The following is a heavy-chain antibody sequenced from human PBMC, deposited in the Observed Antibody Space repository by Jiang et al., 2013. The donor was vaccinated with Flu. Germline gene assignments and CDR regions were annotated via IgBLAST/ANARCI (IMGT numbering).Heavy chain of an antibody. CDR2: IDPSDSYT. D-gene: IGHD3-16*01. J-gene: IGHJ3*02. V-gene: IGHV5-10-1*01. Sequence: WVRQMPGKGLEWMGRIDPSDSYTKYSPSLQGHVTISADKSISTAYLQWSSLKASDTAMYYCARDNVGRDIWGMGRDIWGQGTMVTVSS. CDR3: ARDNVGRDIWGMGRDI.